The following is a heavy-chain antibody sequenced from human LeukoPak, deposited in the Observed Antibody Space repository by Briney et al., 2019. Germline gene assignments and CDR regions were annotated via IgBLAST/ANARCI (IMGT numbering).Heavy chain of an antibody. CDR1: GGSFSGYY. CDR3: ARGPYCSGGSCYSQGYYYGMDV. V-gene: IGHV4-34*01. CDR2: INHSGST. D-gene: IGHD2-15*01. Sequence: SETLSLTCAVYGGSFSGYYWSWIRQPPGKGLEWIGEINHSGSTNYNPSLKSRVTISVDTSKNQFSLELSSVTAADTAVYYCARGPYCSGGSCYSQGYYYGMDVWGKGTTVTVSS. J-gene: IGHJ6*04.